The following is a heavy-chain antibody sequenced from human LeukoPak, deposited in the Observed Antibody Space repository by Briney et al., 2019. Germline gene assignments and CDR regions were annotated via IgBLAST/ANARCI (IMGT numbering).Heavy chain of an antibody. V-gene: IGHV3-53*01. CDR3: ARGPDSSGWYEDGMDV. D-gene: IGHD6-19*01. Sequence: PGGSLRLSCAASGFTVSSNYMSWVRQAPGKGLEWVSVIYSGGSTYYADSVKGRFTISRDNSKNTLYLQMNSLRAEDTAVYYCARGPDSSGWYEDGMDVWGQGTTATVSS. CDR2: IYSGGST. CDR1: GFTVSSNY. J-gene: IGHJ6*02.